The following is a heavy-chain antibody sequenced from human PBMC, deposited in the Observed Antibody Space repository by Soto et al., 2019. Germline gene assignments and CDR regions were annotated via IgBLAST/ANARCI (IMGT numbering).Heavy chain of an antibody. D-gene: IGHD6-19*01. J-gene: IGHJ4*02. CDR3: AIGHWLGK. Sequence: GGSLRLSCAASGFTFSSYAMSWVRQAPGKGLEWVATIKQDGNEKYYVDSVKGRFTISRDNAKNSLYLQMNALRAEDTAIYYCAIGHWLGKWGQGTLVTVSS. V-gene: IGHV3-7*01. CDR2: IKQDGNEK. CDR1: GFTFSSYA.